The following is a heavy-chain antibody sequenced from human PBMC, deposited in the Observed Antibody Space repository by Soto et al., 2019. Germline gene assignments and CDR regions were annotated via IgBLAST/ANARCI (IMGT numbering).Heavy chain of an antibody. Sequence: SETLSLTCTVSGGSISSYYWSWIRQPPGKGLEWIGYIYYSGSTNYNPSLKSRVTISVDTSKNQFSLKLSSVTAADTAVYYCARAXTGGPLNYDFWSGYKEYYYYYXDVWGKGTTVTVS. CDR2: IYYSGST. D-gene: IGHD3-3*01. V-gene: IGHV4-59*01. CDR1: GGSISSYY. J-gene: IGHJ6*03. CDR3: ARAXTGGPLNYDFWSGYKEYYYYYXDV.